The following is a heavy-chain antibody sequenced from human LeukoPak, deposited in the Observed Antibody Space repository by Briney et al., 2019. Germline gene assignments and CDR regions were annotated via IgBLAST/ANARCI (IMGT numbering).Heavy chain of an antibody. J-gene: IGHJ3*02. Sequence: GSLRLSCAASGSTFSSYWMSWVRQPPGKGLEWIGTISYSGNTDYNPSLRSRVTISVDTSNNQFSLRLGSVTAADTAVYHCARHCCSGPAKRVFDIWGQGTMVTVSS. CDR2: ISYSGNT. CDR3: ARHCCSGPAKRVFDI. CDR1: GSTFSSYW. D-gene: IGHD2-15*01. V-gene: IGHV4-39*01.